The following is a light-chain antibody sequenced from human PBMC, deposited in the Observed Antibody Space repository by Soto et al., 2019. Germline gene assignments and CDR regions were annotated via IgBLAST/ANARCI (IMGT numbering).Light chain of an antibody. J-gene: IGKJ5*01. CDR1: QDISNY. CDR3: QQSDSLPIT. CDR2: DAS. Sequence: DIQMTQSPSSLSASVGDRVTITCRASQDISNYLNWYQQRPGKAPKLLIYDASNLERGVPSRFSGTRSGTHFTFPITSLQPEDVATYYCQQSDSLPITFGQGTRLEI. V-gene: IGKV1-33*01.